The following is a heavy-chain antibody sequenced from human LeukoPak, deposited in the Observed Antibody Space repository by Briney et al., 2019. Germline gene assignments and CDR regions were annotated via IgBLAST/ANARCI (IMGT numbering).Heavy chain of an antibody. CDR1: GFTFSNYW. J-gene: IGHJ4*02. Sequence: GGSLRLSCAASGFTFSNYWMHWVRQAPGEGLVWVSRINSDGSSTSYADSVKGRFSISRDNAKNTLYVQMNSLRAEDTAVYYCASADYYDSSALDYWGQGTLVTVSS. CDR3: ASADYYDSSALDY. D-gene: IGHD3-22*01. V-gene: IGHV3-74*01. CDR2: INSDGSST.